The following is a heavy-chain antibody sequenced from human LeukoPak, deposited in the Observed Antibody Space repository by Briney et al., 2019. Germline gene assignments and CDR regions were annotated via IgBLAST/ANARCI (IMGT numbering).Heavy chain of an antibody. Sequence: SETLSLTCTVSGGSISSGDYYWSWIRQPPGKGLEWIGYIYYSGSTYYNPSLKSRVTISVDTSKNQFSLKLSSVTAADTAVYYCAKAEWAAVDYWGQGTLDTVSS. CDR3: AKAEWAAVDY. CDR2: IYYSGST. CDR1: GGSISSGDYY. J-gene: IGHJ4*02. D-gene: IGHD1-14*01. V-gene: IGHV4-30-4*08.